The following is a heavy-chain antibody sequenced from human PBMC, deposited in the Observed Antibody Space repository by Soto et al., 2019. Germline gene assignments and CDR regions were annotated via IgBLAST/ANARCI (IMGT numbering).Heavy chain of an antibody. V-gene: IGHV1-2*02. CDR1: GYMFTGYY. D-gene: IGHD5-12*01. CDR3: ARKVATFKFDT. J-gene: IGHJ5*02. CDR2: INPDTGGT. Sequence: ASVKVSCKASGYMFTGYYIHWVRQAPGQGLEWMGWINPDTGGTNFDQKFQDRVTMTRDTSISTAYMDLTGLTSDDTAVYYCARKVATFKFDTWGQGTLVTVSS.